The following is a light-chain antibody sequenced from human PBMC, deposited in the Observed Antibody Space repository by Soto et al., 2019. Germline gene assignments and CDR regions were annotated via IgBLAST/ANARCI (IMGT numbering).Light chain of an antibody. CDR1: SSDVGGYNY. Sequence: QSALTQPASVSGSPGQSITISCTGTSSDVGGYNYVTWYQQHPGKAPKLMIYDVSNRPSGVSNRFSGSKSDNTASLTISGLHADDEADYNCSSYTSSSTRVFGTGTKVTVL. CDR2: DVS. CDR3: SSYTSSSTRV. J-gene: IGLJ1*01. V-gene: IGLV2-14*01.